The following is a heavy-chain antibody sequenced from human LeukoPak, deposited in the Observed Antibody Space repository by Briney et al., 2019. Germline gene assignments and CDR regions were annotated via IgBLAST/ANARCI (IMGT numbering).Heavy chain of an antibody. CDR3: AGGISATGGG. CDR2: INSDGSIT. Sequence: PGGSLRLSCAASGFTFRDYWMHWVRQVPGKGLLWVSHINSDGSITDYADSVKGRFTISRDNAKNTLYLQMNSLRVEDTAVYYCAGGISATGGGWGQGTMVTVSS. V-gene: IGHV3-74*01. D-gene: IGHD6-13*01. J-gene: IGHJ3*01. CDR1: GFTFRDYW.